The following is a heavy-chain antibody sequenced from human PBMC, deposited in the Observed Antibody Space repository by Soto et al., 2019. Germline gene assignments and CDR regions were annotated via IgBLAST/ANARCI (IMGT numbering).Heavy chain of an antibody. CDR1: GFSLSTSGVG. CDR2: IYWDDDK. CDR3: AHSVFHPSLYPNDAFDI. Sequence: QITLKESGPTLVKPTQTLTLTCTFSGFSLSTSGVGVGWIRQPPGKALEWLALIYWDDDKRYSPSLKSRLTITKDTSKNPVVLTMTNMDPVDTATYYCAHSVFHPSLYPNDAFDIWGQGTMVTVSS. V-gene: IGHV2-5*02. J-gene: IGHJ3*02. D-gene: IGHD3-3*01.